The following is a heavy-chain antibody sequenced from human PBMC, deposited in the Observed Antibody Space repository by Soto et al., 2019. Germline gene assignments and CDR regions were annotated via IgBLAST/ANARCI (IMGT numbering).Heavy chain of an antibody. CDR1: GYTFTSYY. D-gene: IGHD3-10*01. V-gene: IGHV1-46*03. CDR3: ARDWGSGYYGSGSLGYLVY. J-gene: IGHJ4*02. CDR2: INPSGGST. Sequence: EAPVKVSCKASGYTFTSYYMHWVRQAPGQGLVWMGIINPSGGSTSYAQKFQGGVTMTRDTSTSTVYMELSSLRSEDTAVYYCARDWGSGYYGSGSLGYLVYWGQGTLVNVSS.